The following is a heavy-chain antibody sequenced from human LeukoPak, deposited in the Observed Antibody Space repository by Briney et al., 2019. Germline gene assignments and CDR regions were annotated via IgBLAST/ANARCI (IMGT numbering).Heavy chain of an antibody. CDR2: IYHSGST. Sequence: SETLSLTCTVSGYSISSGYYWGWIRQPPGKGLEWIGSIYHSGSTYYNPSLKSRVTISVDTSKNQFSLKLSSVTAADTAVYYCRGQLVRNPIDYWGQGTLVTVSS. CDR3: RGQLVRNPIDY. V-gene: IGHV4-38-2*02. J-gene: IGHJ4*02. D-gene: IGHD6-6*01. CDR1: GYSISSGYY.